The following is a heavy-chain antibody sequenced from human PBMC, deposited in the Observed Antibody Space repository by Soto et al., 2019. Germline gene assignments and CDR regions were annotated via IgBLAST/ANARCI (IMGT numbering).Heavy chain of an antibody. CDR3: ARCIWSGYYPNWFDP. V-gene: IGHV4-59*01. D-gene: IGHD3-3*01. CDR2: IYYSGST. J-gene: IGHJ5*02. Sequence: PSEPLSLTWTVSGGSSSSYYWSWIRQPPGKGLEWIGYIYYSGSTNYNPSLKSRVTISVDTSKNQVSLKLSSVTAADTAVYYCARCIWSGYYPNWFDPWGQGTLVTVSS. CDR1: GGSSSSYY.